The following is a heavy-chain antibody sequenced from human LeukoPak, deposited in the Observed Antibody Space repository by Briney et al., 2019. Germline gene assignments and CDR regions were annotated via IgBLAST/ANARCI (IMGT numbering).Heavy chain of an antibody. CDR3: ARDSSGYVSWFDP. J-gene: IGHJ5*02. Sequence: ASVKVSCKASGYTFTGYYMHWVRQAPGQGLEWMGWINPNSGGTNYAQKFQGRVTMTRDTSISTAYMELSRLRSDDTAVYYCARDSSGYVSWFDPWGQGTPVTVSS. V-gene: IGHV1-2*02. CDR1: GYTFTGYY. D-gene: IGHD3-22*01. CDR2: INPNSGGT.